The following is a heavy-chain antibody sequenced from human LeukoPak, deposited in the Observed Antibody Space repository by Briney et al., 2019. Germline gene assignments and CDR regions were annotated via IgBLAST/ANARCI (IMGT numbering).Heavy chain of an antibody. CDR3: AREPLGYCSGGSCSPNWFDP. Sequence: ASVKVSCKASGYTFTGYYMHWVRQAPGQGLEWMGRINPNSGGTNYAQKFQGRVTMTRDTSISTAYMELSRLRSDDTAVYYCAREPLGYCSGGSCSPNWFDPWGQGTLVTVSS. CDR2: INPNSGGT. CDR1: GYTFTGYY. J-gene: IGHJ5*02. D-gene: IGHD2-15*01. V-gene: IGHV1-2*06.